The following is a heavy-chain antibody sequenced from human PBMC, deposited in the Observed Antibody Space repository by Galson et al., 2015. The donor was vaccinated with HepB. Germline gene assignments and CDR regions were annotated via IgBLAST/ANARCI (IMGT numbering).Heavy chain of an antibody. CDR1: GFTFSSYA. V-gene: IGHV3-30-3*01. D-gene: IGHD3-10*01. Sequence: SLRLSCAASGFTFSSYAMHWVRQAPGKGLEWVAVISYDGSNKYYADSVKGRFTISRDNSKNTLYLQMNSLRAEDTAVYYCARDGMDGDGSGSFGAFDIWGQGTMVTVSS. CDR2: ISYDGSNK. CDR3: ARDGMDGDGSGSFGAFDI. J-gene: IGHJ3*02.